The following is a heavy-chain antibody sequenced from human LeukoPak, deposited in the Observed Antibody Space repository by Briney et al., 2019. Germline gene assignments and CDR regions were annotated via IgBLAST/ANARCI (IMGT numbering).Heavy chain of an antibody. CDR3: AKNPVVATSYGMDV. D-gene: IGHD2-15*01. V-gene: IGHV3-30*18. Sequence: GGSLRLSCAASGFTFSTYGMHWVRQAPGKGLEWVPVISYDGSNKYYADSVKGRFTISRDNSQNTLYLQMNSLRAEDTAIYYCAKNPVVATSYGMDVWGQGTTVTVSS. J-gene: IGHJ6*02. CDR2: ISYDGSNK. CDR1: GFTFSTYG.